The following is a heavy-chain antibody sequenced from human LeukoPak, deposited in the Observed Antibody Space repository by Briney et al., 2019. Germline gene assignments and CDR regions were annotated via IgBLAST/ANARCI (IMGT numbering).Heavy chain of an antibody. D-gene: IGHD3-9*01. J-gene: IGHJ4*02. CDR3: VLHDILTGYYAYLDY. CDR2: ISAYNGNT. CDR1: GYTFTSYG. Sequence: ASVKVSFKASGYTFTSYGISWVRQAPGQGLEWMGWISAYNGNTNYAQKLQGRVTMTTDTSTSTAYMELRSLTSGDTAVYYCVLHDILTGYYAYLDYWGQGTLVTVSS. V-gene: IGHV1-18*01.